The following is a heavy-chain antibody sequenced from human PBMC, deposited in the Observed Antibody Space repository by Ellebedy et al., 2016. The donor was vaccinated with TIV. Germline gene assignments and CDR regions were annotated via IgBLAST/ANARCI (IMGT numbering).Heavy chain of an antibody. CDR3: ASIRRLEYYYDS. CDR2: INPNTGNP. J-gene: IGHJ4*02. V-gene: IGHV7-4-1*02. CDR1: GYTFSSYA. Sequence: ASVKVSCKASGYTFSSYAINWVRQAPGQGLEWMGWINPNTGNPTYAQGFTGRFVFSLDTSVSTAYLQISSLKAEDTAIYFCASIRRLEYYYDSWGQGTLVTVSS. D-gene: IGHD3-3*01.